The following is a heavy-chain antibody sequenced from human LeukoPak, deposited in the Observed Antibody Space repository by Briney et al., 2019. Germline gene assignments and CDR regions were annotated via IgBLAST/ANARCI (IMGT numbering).Heavy chain of an antibody. Sequence: GGSLRLSCAASGFSLSSYAMSWVRHAPGKGLEWVSAISSSDDGTYHAGSVRGRFTISRDSSKNTLYLQMNNLRTEDAAIYYCAKAPVTSCRGAFCYPLDSWGQGTLVTVSS. V-gene: IGHV3-23*01. CDR3: AKAPVTSCRGAFCYPLDS. CDR2: ISSSDDGT. D-gene: IGHD2-15*01. J-gene: IGHJ4*02. CDR1: GFSLSSYA.